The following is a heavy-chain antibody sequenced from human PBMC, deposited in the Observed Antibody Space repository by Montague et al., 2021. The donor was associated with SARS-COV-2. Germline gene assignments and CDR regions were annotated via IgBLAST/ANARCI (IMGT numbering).Heavy chain of an antibody. Sequence: SETLSLTCTVSGGSISSSTYYWAWIRQPPGKGLEWIGSMYYRGSTYYNPSLKSRVFISVDTTKKQLSLTLISVTAADTAVYYCATQEDPSGWIPGPFDFWGQGTLLSVSS. J-gene: IGHJ4*02. V-gene: IGHV4-39*01. CDR2: MYYRGST. CDR3: ATQEDPSGWIPGPFDF. D-gene: IGHD6-19*01. CDR1: GGSISSSTYY.